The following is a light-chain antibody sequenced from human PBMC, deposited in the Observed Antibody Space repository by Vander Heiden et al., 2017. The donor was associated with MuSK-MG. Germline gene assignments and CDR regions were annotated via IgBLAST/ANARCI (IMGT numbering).Light chain of an antibody. CDR2: NNN. CDR1: SSNIGSNA. CDR3: AGWDDSMNGFWV. J-gene: IGLJ3*02. V-gene: IGLV1-44*01. Sequence: QSVLTQPPSASGTPGQRVTISCFGSSSNIGSNAVHWYQHLPGTTPKLLIYNNNQRPSGVPDRFSGSKSGTSASLAISGLQSEDEADYYCAGWDDSMNGFWVFGGGTKLTVL.